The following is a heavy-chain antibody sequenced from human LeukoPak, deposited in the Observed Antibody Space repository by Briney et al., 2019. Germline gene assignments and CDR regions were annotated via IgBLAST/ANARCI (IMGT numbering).Heavy chain of an antibody. V-gene: IGHV4-34*01. J-gene: IGHJ6*03. CDR1: GGSFSGYY. CDR3: ARGTDYDYYYSYMDV. D-gene: IGHD4-17*01. Sequence: SETLSLTCAVYGGSFSGYYWSWIRQPPGKGLEWIGEINHSGSTNYNPSLKSRVTISVDTSKNQFSLKLSSMTAADTAVYYCARGTDYDYYYSYMDVWGKGTTVTVSS. CDR2: INHSGST.